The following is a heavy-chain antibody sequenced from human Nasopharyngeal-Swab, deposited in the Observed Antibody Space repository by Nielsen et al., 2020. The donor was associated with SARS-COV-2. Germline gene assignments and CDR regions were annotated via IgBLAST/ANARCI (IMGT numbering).Heavy chain of an antibody. D-gene: IGHD3-22*01. V-gene: IGHV3-48*03. CDR2: ISSSGSTI. Sequence: GGSLRLSCAASGFTFSSYEMNWVRQAPGKGLEWVSYISSSGSTIYYADSVKGRFTISRDSAKNSLYLQMNSLRAEDTAVYYCARDDSSPHVGAFDIWGQGTTVTVSS. CDR3: ARDDSSPHVGAFDI. CDR1: GFTFSSYE. J-gene: IGHJ3*02.